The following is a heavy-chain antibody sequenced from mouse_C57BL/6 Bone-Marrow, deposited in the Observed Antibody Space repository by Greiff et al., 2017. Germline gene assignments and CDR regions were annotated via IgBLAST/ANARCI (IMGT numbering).Heavy chain of an antibody. V-gene: IGHV1-15*01. J-gene: IGHJ3*01. CDR1: GYTFTDYE. CDR3: TSDYGERFAY. CDR2: IDPETGGT. D-gene: IGHD2-4*01. Sequence: QVQLQQSGAELVRPGASVTLSCKASGYTFTDYEMHWVKQTPVHCLEWIGAIDPETGGTAYNQKFKGKAILTADTSSSTASLELPSLTSEDSAAYCGTSDYGERFAYWGQGTLVTVSA.